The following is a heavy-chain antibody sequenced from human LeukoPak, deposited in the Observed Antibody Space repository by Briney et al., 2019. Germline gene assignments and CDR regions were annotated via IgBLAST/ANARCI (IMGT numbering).Heavy chain of an antibody. CDR1: GFTFSSYA. CDR2: ISGSGGST. D-gene: IGHD2-8*01. V-gene: IGHV3-23*01. CDR3: AKGTYCTNGVCYTGEGAFDI. Sequence: PGGSLRLSCAASGFTFSSYAMSWVRQAPGKGLEWVSAISGSGGSTYYADSVKGRFTISRDNSKNTLYPQMNSLRAEDTAVYYCAKGTYCTNGVCYTGEGAFDIWGQGTMVTVSS. J-gene: IGHJ3*02.